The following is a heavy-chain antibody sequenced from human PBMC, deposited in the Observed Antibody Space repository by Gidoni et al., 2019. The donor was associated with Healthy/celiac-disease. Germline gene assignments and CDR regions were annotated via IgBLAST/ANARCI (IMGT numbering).Heavy chain of an antibody. J-gene: IGHJ4*02. V-gene: IGHV3-30*18. CDR1: GFTFSSYG. Sequence: QVQLVESGGGVVQPGRSPRLSCAASGFTFSSYGMHWVRQAPGKGLEWVAVISYDGSNKYYADSVKGRFTISRDNSKNTLYLQMNSLRAEDTAVYYCAKGNYYDSSGYFDYWGQGTLVTVSS. CDR2: ISYDGSNK. D-gene: IGHD3-22*01. CDR3: AKGNYYDSSGYFDY.